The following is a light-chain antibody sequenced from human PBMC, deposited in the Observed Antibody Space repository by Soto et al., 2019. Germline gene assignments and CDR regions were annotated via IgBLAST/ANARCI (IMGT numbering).Light chain of an antibody. CDR2: DAS. CDR3: QQRSNLLT. V-gene: IGKV3D-20*02. Sequence: EIVLTQSPGTLSLSPGERGTLSCRASQTVSSNFLAWYQQKPGQAPRLLIFDASTRATGIPDRFTGSGSGTDFTLTISRLEPEDFAVYYCQQRSNLLTFGGGTKVDI. J-gene: IGKJ4*01. CDR1: QTVSSNF.